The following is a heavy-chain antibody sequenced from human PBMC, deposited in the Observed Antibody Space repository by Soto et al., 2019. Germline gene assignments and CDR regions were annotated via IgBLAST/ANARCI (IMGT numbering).Heavy chain of an antibody. Sequence: QVQLVQSGAEVKKPGASVKVSCKASGYTFTSYDINWVRQATGQGLEWMGWMNPNSANTGYAQKFQGRVTMTRNTXXXXXXXXXXXLXXXXXXXXYXAREGVRGMDVWGQGTTVTVSS. V-gene: IGHV1-8*01. CDR2: MNPNSANT. J-gene: IGHJ6*02. CDR3: AREGVRGMDV. CDR1: GYTFTSYD. D-gene: IGHD3-16*01.